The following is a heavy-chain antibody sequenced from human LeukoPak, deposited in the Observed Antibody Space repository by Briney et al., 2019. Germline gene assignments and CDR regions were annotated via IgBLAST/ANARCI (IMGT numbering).Heavy chain of an antibody. CDR1: GFTFSSYG. J-gene: IGHJ4*02. CDR2: IRYDGSNK. CDR3: AKDLYDSSGYYLGLYGY. Sequence: PGGSLRLSCAASGFTFSSYGMHWVRQAPGKGLEWVAFIRYDGSNKYYADSVKGRFTISRDNSKNTLYLQMNSLRAEDTAVYYCAKDLYDSSGYYLGLYGYWGQGTLVTVSS. V-gene: IGHV3-30*02. D-gene: IGHD3-22*01.